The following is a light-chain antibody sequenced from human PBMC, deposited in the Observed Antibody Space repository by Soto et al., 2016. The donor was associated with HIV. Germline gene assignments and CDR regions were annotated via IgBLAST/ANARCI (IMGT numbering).Light chain of an antibody. Sequence: DIQLTQSPSFLSASVGDRVTITCRASQGISTYLAWYQQKPGKAPDLLIYDASTLQSGVPSSFSGSGSGTDFTLTISSLQPEDFATYYCQQYKNYPLTFGGGTKVEIK. CDR1: QGISTY. V-gene: IGKV1-9*01. CDR3: QQYKNYPLT. J-gene: IGKJ4*01. CDR2: DAS.